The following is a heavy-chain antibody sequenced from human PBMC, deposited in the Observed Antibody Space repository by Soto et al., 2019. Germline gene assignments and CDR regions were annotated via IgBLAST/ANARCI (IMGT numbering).Heavy chain of an antibody. CDR3: GRCIQPSVPSATDF. Sequence: QVHLVQSRLEVRKPGASVRLSCKASGYTFTSHGISWVRRAPGQGLEWVGWISPFNGRRDIGDSFQGRVSMSTDTGSAYMEVRGLRFDDTAIYFCGRCIQPSVPSATDFWGQGTTVIVSS. CDR1: GYTFTSHG. V-gene: IGHV1-18*01. J-gene: IGHJ6*02. CDR2: ISPFNGRR. D-gene: IGHD1-1*01.